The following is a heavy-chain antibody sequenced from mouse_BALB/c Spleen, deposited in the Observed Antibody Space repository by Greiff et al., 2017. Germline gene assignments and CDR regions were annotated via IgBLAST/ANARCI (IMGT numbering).Heavy chain of an antibody. CDR1: GYTFTSYW. V-gene: IGHV1S41*01. CDR2: IAPGSGST. CDR3: ATGSYAMDY. D-gene: IGHD4-1*01. J-gene: IGHJ4*01. Sequence: DLVKPGASVKLSCKASGYTFTSYWINWIKQRPGQGLEWIGRIAPGSGSTYYNEMFEGKATLTVDTSSSTAYIQLSSLSSEDSAVYFCATGSYAMDYWGQGTSVTVSS.